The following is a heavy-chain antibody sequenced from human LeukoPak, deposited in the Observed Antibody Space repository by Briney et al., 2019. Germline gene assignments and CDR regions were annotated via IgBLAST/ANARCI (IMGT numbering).Heavy chain of an antibody. J-gene: IGHJ4*02. D-gene: IGHD2-15*01. Sequence: SETLSLTCTVSAGSISSYYWSWIRQPPGKGLEWIGYIYYSGSTNYNPSLKSRVTISVDTSKNQFSLKLSSVTAADTAVYYCARGIIPFRKPFDYWGQGTLVTVSS. CDR1: AGSISSYY. V-gene: IGHV4-59*01. CDR3: ARGIIPFRKPFDY. CDR2: IYYSGST.